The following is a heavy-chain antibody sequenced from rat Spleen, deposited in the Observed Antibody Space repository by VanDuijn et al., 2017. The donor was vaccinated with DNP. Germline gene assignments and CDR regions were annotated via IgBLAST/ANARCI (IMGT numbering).Heavy chain of an antibody. CDR3: TTGVGVDNWFAY. D-gene: IGHD4-3*01. CDR1: GFTFSAYY. V-gene: IGHV5-20*01. Sequence: EVQLVESGGGLVQPGRSLKLSCAASGFTFSAYYMAWVRQAPAKGLEWVASIGSPAYAPYHGDSVKGRFTISRDNAKSTLYLQMDSLRSEDTATYYCTTGVGVDNWFAYWGQGTLVTVSS. CDR2: IGSPAYAP. J-gene: IGHJ3*01.